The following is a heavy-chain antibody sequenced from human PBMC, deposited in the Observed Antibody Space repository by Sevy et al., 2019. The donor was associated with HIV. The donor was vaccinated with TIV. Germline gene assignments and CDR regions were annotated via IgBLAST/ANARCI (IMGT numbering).Heavy chain of an antibody. CDR2: ISSSGSTI. V-gene: IGHV3-48*03. CDR3: ARSYSSDYYMDV. J-gene: IGHJ6*03. Sequence: GGSLRLSCAASGFTFSSYEMNWVRQAPGKGLEWVSYISSSGSTIYYADSVKGRFTISRDNAKNSLYLQMNSLRAEDTAVYYCARSYSSDYYMDVWGKRTTVTVSS. D-gene: IGHD2-21*01. CDR1: GFTFSSYE.